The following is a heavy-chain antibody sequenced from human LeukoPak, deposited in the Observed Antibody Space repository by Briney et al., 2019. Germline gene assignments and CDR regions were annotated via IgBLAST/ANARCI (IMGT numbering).Heavy chain of an antibody. D-gene: IGHD6-13*01. J-gene: IGHJ4*02. CDR2: IYYSGST. CDR3: ARLGVAAAAY. CDR1: GGSISSSSYY. Sequence: SETLSLTCTVSGGSISSSSYYWGWIRQPPGKGLEWIGSIYYSGSTYYNPSLKSRVTISVDTSKNQFSLKLSSVTAADTAVYYCARLGVAAAAYWGQGTLVTVSS. V-gene: IGHV4-39*01.